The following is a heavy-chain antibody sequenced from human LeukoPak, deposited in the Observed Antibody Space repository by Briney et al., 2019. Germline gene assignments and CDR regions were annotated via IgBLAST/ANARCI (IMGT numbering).Heavy chain of an antibody. CDR1: GYTFTGYY. V-gene: IGHV1-2*02. Sequence: VASVKVSCKASGYTFTGYYMHWVRQAPGQGLEWMGWINPNSGGTNYAQKFQGRVTMTRDTSISTAYMELTSLRSEDTAVYYCAAPSRIQLDYWGQGTLVTVSS. D-gene: IGHD5-18*01. J-gene: IGHJ4*02. CDR3: AAPSRIQLDY. CDR2: INPNSGGT.